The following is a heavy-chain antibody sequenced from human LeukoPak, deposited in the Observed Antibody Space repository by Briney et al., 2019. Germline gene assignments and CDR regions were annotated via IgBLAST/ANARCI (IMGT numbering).Heavy chain of an antibody. Sequence: SETLSLTCAVYGGSFSGYFWSWIRQPPGKGLEWIGDINHNGGTNYNPSLKSRVTISVDTSKSQFSLKLSSVTAADKAVYYCARRYSGSYGLYSHHSMDVWGKGTTVTISS. CDR1: GGSFSGYF. D-gene: IGHD1-26*01. V-gene: IGHV4-34*01. J-gene: IGHJ6*03. CDR3: ARRYSGSYGLYSHHSMDV. CDR2: INHNGGT.